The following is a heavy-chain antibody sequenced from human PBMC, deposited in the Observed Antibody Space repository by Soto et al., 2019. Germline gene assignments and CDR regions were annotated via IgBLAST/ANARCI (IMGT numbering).Heavy chain of an antibody. J-gene: IGHJ6*02. Sequence: EVQLVETGGGLIQPGGSLRLSCAASGFTVSSNYMSWVHQAPGKGLEWVSVIYSGGSTYYADSVKGRFTISRDNSKNTLYLQMNSLRAEDTAVYYCARDRRTAADYYYYGMDVWGQGTTVTVSS. CDR3: ARDRRTAADYYYYGMDV. CDR1: GFTVSSNY. CDR2: IYSGGST. D-gene: IGHD6-13*01. V-gene: IGHV3-53*02.